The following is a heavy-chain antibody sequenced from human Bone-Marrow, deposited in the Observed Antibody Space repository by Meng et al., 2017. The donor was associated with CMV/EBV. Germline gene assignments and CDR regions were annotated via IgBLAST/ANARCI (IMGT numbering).Heavy chain of an antibody. CDR1: GYTFTSYG. CDR2: ISAYNGNT. Sequence: SGYTFTSYGIRWVRQAPGQGLEWMGWISAYNGNTNYAQKLQGRVTMTTDTSTSTAYMELRSLRSDDTAVYYCARVGGYLYYYYYGMDVWGQGTTVTVSS. V-gene: IGHV1-18*01. J-gene: IGHJ6*02. D-gene: IGHD3-22*01. CDR3: ARVGGYLYYYYYGMDV.